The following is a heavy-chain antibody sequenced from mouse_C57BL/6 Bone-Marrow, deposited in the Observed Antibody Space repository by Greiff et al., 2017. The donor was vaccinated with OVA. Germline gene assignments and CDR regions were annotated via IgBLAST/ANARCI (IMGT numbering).Heavy chain of an antibody. J-gene: IGHJ2*01. D-gene: IGHD2-1*01. CDR2: IDPETGGT. V-gene: IGHV1-15*01. CDR3: SGFYYVDY. CDR1: GYTFTDYE. Sequence: QVHVKQSGAELVRPGASVTLSCKASGYTFTDYEMHWVKQTPVHGLEWIGAIDPETGGTAYNQKFKGKAILTADKSSSTAYMELRSLTSEDSAVYYCSGFYYVDYWGQGTTLTVSS.